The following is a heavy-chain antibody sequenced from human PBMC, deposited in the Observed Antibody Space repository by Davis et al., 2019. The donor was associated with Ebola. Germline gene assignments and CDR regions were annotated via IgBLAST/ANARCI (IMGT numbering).Heavy chain of an antibody. Sequence: PGGSLRLSCTASGFTFSDYSMSWVRQPPGKGLEWIGEINHSGSTNYNPSLKSRVTISVDTSKNQFSLKLSSVTAADTAVYYCARGGGYIVVVPAAMRRNWFDPWGQGTLVTFSS. J-gene: IGHJ5*02. D-gene: IGHD2-2*01. V-gene: IGHV4-34*01. CDR3: ARGGGYIVVVPAAMRRNWFDP. CDR2: INHSGST. CDR1: GFTFSDYS.